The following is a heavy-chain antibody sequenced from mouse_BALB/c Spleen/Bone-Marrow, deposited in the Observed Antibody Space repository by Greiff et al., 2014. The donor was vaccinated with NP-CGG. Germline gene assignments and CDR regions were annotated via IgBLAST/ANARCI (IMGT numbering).Heavy chain of an antibody. D-gene: IGHD1-1*01. CDR3: AKYRYYGSSYAMDY. J-gene: IGHJ4*01. Sequence: VKLQESGAELVKPGASVKLSCTASGFNIKDTYMHWVMQRPEQGLEWIGRIDPANGNTKYDPKFQGKATITADTSSNTAYLQLSSLTSEDTAVYYCAKYRYYGSSYAMDYWGQGTSVTVSS. CDR1: GFNIKDTY. CDR2: IDPANGNT. V-gene: IGHV14-3*02.